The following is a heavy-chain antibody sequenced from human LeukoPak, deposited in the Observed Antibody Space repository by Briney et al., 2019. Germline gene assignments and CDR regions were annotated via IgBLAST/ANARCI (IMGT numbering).Heavy chain of an antibody. J-gene: IGHJ5*02. CDR1: GGSISSSSYY. V-gene: IGHV4-39*07. Sequence: PSETLSLTCTVSGGSISSSSYYWGWIRQPPGKGLEWIGSIYYSGSTYYNPSLKSRVTISVDTSKNQFSLKLSSVTAADTAVYYCARGELWIAVAGPLAGFDPWGQGTLVTVSS. CDR3: ARGELWIAVAGPLAGFDP. D-gene: IGHD6-19*01. CDR2: IYYSGST.